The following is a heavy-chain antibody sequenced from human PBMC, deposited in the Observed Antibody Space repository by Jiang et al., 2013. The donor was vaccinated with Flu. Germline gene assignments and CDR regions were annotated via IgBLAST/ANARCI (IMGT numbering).Heavy chain of an antibody. J-gene: IGHJ3*02. Sequence: VQLVESGAEVKKPGESLKISCKGSGYSFTSYWIGWVRQMPGKGLEWMGLIYPGDSDTRYSPSFQGQVTISADKSISTAYLQWSSLKASDTAMYYCARRWASGAYSDAFDIWGQGTMVTVSS. V-gene: IGHV5-51*01. D-gene: IGHD3-22*01. CDR1: GYSFTSYW. CDR2: IYPGDSDT. CDR3: ARRWASGAYSDAFDI.